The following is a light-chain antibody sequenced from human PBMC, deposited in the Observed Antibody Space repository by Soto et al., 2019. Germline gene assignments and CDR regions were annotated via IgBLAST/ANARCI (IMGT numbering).Light chain of an antibody. CDR1: QSVGSN. CDR3: PQYNNWPFT. V-gene: IGKV3-15*01. CDR2: GAS. Sequence: EIVMTQSPATLSVSPGERATLSCGASQSVGSNLAWYQQTPGQAPRLLISGASTRATGIPAKFSGSGSGTEFTLTISSLQSEDFAVYDGPQYNNWPFTFGPGTKVAIK. J-gene: IGKJ3*01.